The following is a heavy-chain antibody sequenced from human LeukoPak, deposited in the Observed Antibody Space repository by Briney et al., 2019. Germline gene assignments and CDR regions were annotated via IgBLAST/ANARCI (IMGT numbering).Heavy chain of an antibody. CDR1: GFTFSSYA. CDR2: ISYDGSNK. Sequence: PGGSLRLSCAASGFTFSSYAMHWVRQAPGKGLEWVAVISYDGSNKYYADSVKGRFTISRDNSKNTLYLQMNSLRAEDTAVYYCAKVDTGILRYYYFDYWGQGTLVTVSS. V-gene: IGHV3-30*04. CDR3: AKVDTGILRYYYFDY. D-gene: IGHD5-18*01. J-gene: IGHJ4*02.